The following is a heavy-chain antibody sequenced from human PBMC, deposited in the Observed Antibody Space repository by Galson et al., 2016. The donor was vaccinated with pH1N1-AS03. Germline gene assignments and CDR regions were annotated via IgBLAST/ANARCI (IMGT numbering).Heavy chain of an antibody. V-gene: IGHV3-23*01. CDR2: ISGIGTST. J-gene: IGHJ4*02. CDR3: AKEGDEGAFDC. CDR1: GFTFKNYA. Sequence: SLRLSCAASGFTFKNYAMSWVRQAPGKGLEWVSVISGIGTSTYYAASVKGRFSISRDNARNTLSLQMDGLRAEDTALHYCAKEGDEGAFDCWGQGTLVTVSP.